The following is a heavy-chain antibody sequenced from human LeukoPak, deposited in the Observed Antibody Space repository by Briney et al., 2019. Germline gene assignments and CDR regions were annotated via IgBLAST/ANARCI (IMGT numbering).Heavy chain of an antibody. J-gene: IGHJ4*02. D-gene: IGHD3-10*01. Sequence: GGSLLLSCAASGFTFSSYGMHWVRQAPGKGLEGVAFIRYDGSNKYYADSVKGRFTISRDNSKNTLYLQMNSLRAEDTAVYYCAKTERSEDYYGSGNYWGQGTLVTVSS. CDR2: IRYDGSNK. CDR3: AKTERSEDYYGSGNY. CDR1: GFTFSSYG. V-gene: IGHV3-30*02.